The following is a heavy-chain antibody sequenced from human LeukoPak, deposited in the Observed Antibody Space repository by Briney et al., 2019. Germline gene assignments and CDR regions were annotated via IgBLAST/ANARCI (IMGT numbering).Heavy chain of an antibody. CDR2: IYPGDSDT. Sequence: HGESLKISCKGSGYSFTSYWIGWVRQMPGKGLEWMGIIYPGDSDTRYSPSFQGQVTISVDKSISTAYLQWSSLKASDTAMYYCARVPRYYDFWSGYYAGTWNFDYWGQGTLVTVSS. D-gene: IGHD3-3*01. CDR1: GYSFTSYW. V-gene: IGHV5-51*01. J-gene: IGHJ4*02. CDR3: ARVPRYYDFWSGYYAGTWNFDY.